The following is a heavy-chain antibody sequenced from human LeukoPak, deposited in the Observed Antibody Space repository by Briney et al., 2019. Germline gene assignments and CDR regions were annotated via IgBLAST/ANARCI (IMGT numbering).Heavy chain of an antibody. Sequence: QPGRSLRLSCAASGFTFSSYGMHWVRQAPGKGLEWVAVISYDGSNKYYADSVKGRFTISRDNSKNTLYLQMNSLRAEDTAVYYCAKGRNAAEFDYWGQGTLVTVSS. CDR1: GFTFSSYG. D-gene: IGHD6-13*01. CDR3: AKGRNAAEFDY. V-gene: IGHV3-30*18. CDR2: ISYDGSNK. J-gene: IGHJ4*02.